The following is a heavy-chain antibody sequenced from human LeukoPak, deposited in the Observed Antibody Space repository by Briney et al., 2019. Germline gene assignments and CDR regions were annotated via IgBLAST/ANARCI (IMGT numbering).Heavy chain of an antibody. Sequence: ASVKVSCKTSGGTFTSYAITWVRQAPGQGLEWMGRIIPILGIANYAQKFQGRVTITADKSTSTAYMELSSLRSEDTAVYYCASTLVGATTRAFDIWGQGTMVTVSS. CDR2: IIPILGIA. V-gene: IGHV1-69*04. J-gene: IGHJ3*02. CDR3: ASTLVGATTRAFDI. CDR1: GGTFTSYA. D-gene: IGHD1-26*01.